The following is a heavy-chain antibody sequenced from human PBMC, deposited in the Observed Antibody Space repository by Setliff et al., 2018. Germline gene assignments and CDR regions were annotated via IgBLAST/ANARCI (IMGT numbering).Heavy chain of an antibody. CDR3: ARVSGFLYVDV. D-gene: IGHD3-3*01. CDR2: INTSGST. Sequence: ETLSLTCTVSGGSISYNYWSWIRQPAGKGLQWIGRINTSGSTKYNPSLKSRVTMSVDTSKNQFSLKLTSVTAADTAVYYCARVSGFLYVDVWGKGTTVTVSS. CDR1: GGSISYNY. V-gene: IGHV4-4*07. J-gene: IGHJ6*03.